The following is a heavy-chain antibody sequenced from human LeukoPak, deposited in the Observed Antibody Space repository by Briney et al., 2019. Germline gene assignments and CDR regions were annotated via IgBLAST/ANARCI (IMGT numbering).Heavy chain of an antibody. CDR2: INSDGRST. D-gene: IGHD2-8*01. Sequence: GGSLRLSCAASGFTFSSYSMNWVRQAPGKGLVWVSRINSDGRSTSFADSVKGRFTISRDNAKNTLYLQMNSLRAEDTAVYYCARGPERTGVGTRYYYDMDVWGQGTTVTVSS. V-gene: IGHV3-74*01. CDR3: ARGPERTGVGTRYYYDMDV. J-gene: IGHJ6*02. CDR1: GFTFSSYS.